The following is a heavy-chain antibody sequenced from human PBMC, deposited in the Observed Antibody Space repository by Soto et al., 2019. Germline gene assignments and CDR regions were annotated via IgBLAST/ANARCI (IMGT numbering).Heavy chain of an antibody. J-gene: IGHJ6*02. CDR2: IIPIFATT. Sequence: GSSVKVSCKGSGGSFSTYPISRVRQAPGHGLEWVGEIIPIFATTNLAQKFKGRVTITADKSTSTAYMELSSLRSEDTAVYYCAKDFSSGHTYSIDLYYYGMDGWSQGTTVTVSS. CDR3: AKDFSSGHTYSIDLYYYGMDG. V-gene: IGHV1-69*06. D-gene: IGHD1-26*01. CDR1: GGSFSTYP.